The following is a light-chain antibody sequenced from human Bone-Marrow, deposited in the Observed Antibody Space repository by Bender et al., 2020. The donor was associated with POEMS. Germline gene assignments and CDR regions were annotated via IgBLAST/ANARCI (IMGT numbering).Light chain of an antibody. J-gene: IGLJ2*01. CDR2: DVS. CDR1: SSDVGGYDY. CDR3: ASYTISNTLI. Sequence: QSALTQPASVSGSPGQSITISCTGTSSDVGGYDYVSWYQEYPGKAPKLMISDVSNRPSGFSNRFSGSKSGNTASLTISGLQPEDESTYYCASYTISNTLIFGGGTTVTVL. V-gene: IGLV2-14*03.